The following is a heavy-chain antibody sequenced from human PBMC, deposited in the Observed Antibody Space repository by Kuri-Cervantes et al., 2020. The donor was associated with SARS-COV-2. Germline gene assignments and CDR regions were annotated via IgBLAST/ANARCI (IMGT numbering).Heavy chain of an antibody. CDR2: INPNSGGT. D-gene: IGHD2-15*01. V-gene: IGHV1-2*04. CDR3: ARSIVVVVADYYGMDV. CDR1: GYTFTGYY. Sequence: ASVKVSCKASGYTFTGYYMHWVRQAPGQGLEWMGWINPNSGGTNYAQKFQGWVTMTRDTSISTAYMELSRLRSEDTAVYYCARSIVVVVADYYGMDVWGQGPTVTVSS. J-gene: IGHJ6*02.